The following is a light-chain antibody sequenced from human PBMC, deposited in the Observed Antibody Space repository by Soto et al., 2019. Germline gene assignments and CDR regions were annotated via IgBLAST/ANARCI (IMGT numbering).Light chain of an antibody. V-gene: IGKV3-20*01. CDR2: GAS. CDR1: QSVSSSY. J-gene: IGKJ1*01. Sequence: EIVLTQSPGTLSLSPGERVTLSCRASQSVSSSYLAWYQQKPGQAPRLLIYGASSRATGIPDRFSGSGSGTDFTFTFSRLEPKDFAVYYCQQYGSSRPFGQGTKVDIK. CDR3: QQYGSSRP.